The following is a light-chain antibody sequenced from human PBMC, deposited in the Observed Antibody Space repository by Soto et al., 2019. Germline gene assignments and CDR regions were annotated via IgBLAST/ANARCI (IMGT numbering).Light chain of an antibody. V-gene: IGLV2-8*01. Sequence: QSAVTQPASVSGSPGQSITISCTGTSSDVGGYDYVSWYQQYPGKAPKLMIYEVSKRPSGVPDRFSGSKSGNTASLTVSGLQAEDEADYYCSSYAGSNNVVFGGGTKLTVL. CDR3: SSYAGSNNVV. J-gene: IGLJ2*01. CDR1: SSDVGGYDY. CDR2: EVS.